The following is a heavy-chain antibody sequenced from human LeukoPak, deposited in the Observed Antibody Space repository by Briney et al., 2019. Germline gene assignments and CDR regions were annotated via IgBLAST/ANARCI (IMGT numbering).Heavy chain of an antibody. D-gene: IGHD1-26*01. Sequence: PGGSLRLSCAASGFTFSHYWMHWVRHAPGKGLMWVSRISTDGSSTTYAESVKGRFTISRDNAKNTLYLQMNSLRADDTALYYCVRESGSSSVGYMDVWGKGTTVTVTS. CDR2: ISTDGSST. CDR1: GFTFSHYW. J-gene: IGHJ6*03. V-gene: IGHV3-74*01. CDR3: VRESGSSSVGYMDV.